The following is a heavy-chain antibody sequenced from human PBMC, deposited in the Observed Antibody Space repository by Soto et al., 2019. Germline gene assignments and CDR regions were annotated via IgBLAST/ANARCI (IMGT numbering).Heavy chain of an antibody. J-gene: IGHJ6*03. V-gene: IGHV3-64*01. CDR3: ARRARPDFYYMDV. CDR1: GFTLSGYA. D-gene: IGHD6-6*01. CDR2: ISSNGVGT. Sequence: EVQLAESGGGLAQPGGSLSLSCAASGFTLSGYAMDWVRQAPGKGLEYVSGISSNGVGTYYANSVQGRFTISRHNSRNTVYLPMGSLRPEDMAVYYCARRARPDFYYMDVWGKGTTVTVAS.